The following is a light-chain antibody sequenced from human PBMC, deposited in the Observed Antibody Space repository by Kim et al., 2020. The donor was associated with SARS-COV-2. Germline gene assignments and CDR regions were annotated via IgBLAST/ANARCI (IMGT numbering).Light chain of an antibody. V-gene: IGLV1-36*01. J-gene: IGLJ3*02. CDR1: SSNIGKNA. CDR3: AAWDDSLTAWV. CDR2: YDN. Sequence: QSVLTQPPSVSEAPRQRVTITCSGSSSNIGKNAVNWYQQLPGKAPKLLIYYDNLLPSGVSDRFSGSKSGTSASLAISGLQYEDEADYYCAAWDDSLTAWVFGGGTQLTVL.